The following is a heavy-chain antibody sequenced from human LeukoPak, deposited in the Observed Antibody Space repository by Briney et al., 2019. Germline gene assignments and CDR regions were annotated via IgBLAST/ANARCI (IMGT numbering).Heavy chain of an antibody. D-gene: IGHD1-26*01. CDR1: GFTFSDHY. Sequence: PGGTLRLSCVASGFTFSDHYMDWDRQAPGKGLEWVSAISGSGGSTYYADSVKGRFTISRDNSKNTLYLQMNSLRAEDTAVYYCAKRAIVRELLGGFDYWGQGTLVTVSS. CDR2: ISGSGGST. J-gene: IGHJ4*02. CDR3: AKRAIVRELLGGFDY. V-gene: IGHV3-23*01.